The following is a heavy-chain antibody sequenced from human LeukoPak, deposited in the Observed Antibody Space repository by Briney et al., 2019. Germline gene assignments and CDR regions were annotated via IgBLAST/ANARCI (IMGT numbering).Heavy chain of an antibody. Sequence: GGSLRLSCAASGFTFSSYGMHWVRQAPGKGLEWVAFIRYDGSNKYYADSVKGRFTISRDNSKNTLYLQMNSLRAEDTAVYYCAKDRDLIQLWVGDYWGQGTLVTVSS. V-gene: IGHV3-30*02. J-gene: IGHJ4*02. CDR1: GFTFSSYG. CDR2: IRYDGSNK. D-gene: IGHD5-18*01. CDR3: AKDRDLIQLWVGDY.